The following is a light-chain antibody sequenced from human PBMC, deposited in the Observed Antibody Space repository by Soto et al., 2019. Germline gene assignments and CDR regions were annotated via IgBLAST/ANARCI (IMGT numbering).Light chain of an antibody. V-gene: IGKV1-39*01. CDR3: QQTYNTPLT. CDR1: QSICKY. J-gene: IGKJ4*01. CDR2: AAS. Sequence: DIQMTQSPSSLSASVGDRVTITCRASQSICKYLSWFQQTPGNAPKLLIYAASGLQSGVPSRFSGSGSGTDFTLTINSLQREDFATYYCQQTYNTPLTFGGGTKVDIK.